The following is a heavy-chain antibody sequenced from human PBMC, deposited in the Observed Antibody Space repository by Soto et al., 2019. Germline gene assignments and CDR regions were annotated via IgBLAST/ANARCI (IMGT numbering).Heavy chain of an antibody. Sequence: ASVKVSCKASGYTFTSYGISWVRQAPGQGLEWMGWISAYNGNTNYAQKLQGRVTMTTDTSTSTAYMELRSLRSDDTAVYYCARVRGVALAGTSWFDPWGQGTLVTVSS. V-gene: IGHV1-18*01. J-gene: IGHJ5*02. CDR1: GYTFTSYG. CDR3: ARVRGVALAGTSWFDP. CDR2: ISAYNGNT. D-gene: IGHD6-19*01.